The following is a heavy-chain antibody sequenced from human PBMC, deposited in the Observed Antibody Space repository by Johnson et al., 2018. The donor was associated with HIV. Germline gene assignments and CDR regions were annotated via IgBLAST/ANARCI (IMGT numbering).Heavy chain of an antibody. Sequence: QVQLVESGGGVVQPGRSLRLSCAASGFTFSSYAMHWVRQAPGKGLEWVAVISYDGSNKYYADSVKGRFTISRDNSKNTLYLQMNSLRAEDTAVYYCGRGGAVTRRSADAFDIWGQGTMVTVSS. D-gene: IGHD4-11*01. V-gene: IGHV3-30-3*01. CDR3: GRGGAVTRRSADAFDI. J-gene: IGHJ3*02. CDR2: ISYDGSNK. CDR1: GFTFSSYA.